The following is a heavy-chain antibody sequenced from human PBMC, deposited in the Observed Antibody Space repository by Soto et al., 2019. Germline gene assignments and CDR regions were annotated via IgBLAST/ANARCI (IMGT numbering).Heavy chain of an antibody. Sequence: SETLSLTCTVSGGSISSYYWSWIRQPPGKGLEWIGYIYYSGSTNYNPSLKSRVTISVDTSKNQFSLKLGSVTAADTAVYYCARGPRDCSSTSCYRPSYYYYYYMDVWGKGTTVTVSS. CDR2: IYYSGST. V-gene: IGHV4-59*01. J-gene: IGHJ6*03. D-gene: IGHD2-2*01. CDR1: GGSISSYY. CDR3: ARGPRDCSSTSCYRPSYYYYYYMDV.